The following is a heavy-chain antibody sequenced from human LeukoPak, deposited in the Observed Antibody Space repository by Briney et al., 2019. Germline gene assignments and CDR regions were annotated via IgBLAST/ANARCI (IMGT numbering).Heavy chain of an antibody. V-gene: IGHV3-21*01. Sequence: SGGSLRLSCAASGFTFSSYSINWVRQAPGKGLEWVSFISSTSRYIYYADSVKGRFTISRDNAKNSVSLQMNSLRDDDTGVYYCARDMGSGFDLGSSFDYWGQGALVAVSS. J-gene: IGHJ4*02. CDR2: ISSTSRYI. D-gene: IGHD5-12*01. CDR3: ARDMGSGFDLGSSFDY. CDR1: GFTFSSYS.